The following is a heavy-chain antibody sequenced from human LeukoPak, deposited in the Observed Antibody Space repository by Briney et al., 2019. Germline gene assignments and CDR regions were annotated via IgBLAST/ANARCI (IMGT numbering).Heavy chain of an antibody. D-gene: IGHD3-22*01. V-gene: IGHV3-30*18. J-gene: IGHJ4*02. Sequence: GGSLRLSRAASGFTLSTFSMNWVRQTPGKGLEGVAVISYDGSSKYYADSVKGRFTISRDNSKNTLYVQMNSLRTEDTAIYYCAKGPDSSGYYSLDYWGQGTLVTVSS. CDR3: AKGPDSSGYYSLDY. CDR1: GFTLSTFS. CDR2: ISYDGSSK.